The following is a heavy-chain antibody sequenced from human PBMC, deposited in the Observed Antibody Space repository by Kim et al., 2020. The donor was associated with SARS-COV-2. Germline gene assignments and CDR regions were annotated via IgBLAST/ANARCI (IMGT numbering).Heavy chain of an antibody. Sequence: GGSLRLSCAASGFTFSSYSMNWVRQAPGKGLEWVSSISSSSSYIYYADSVKGRFTISRDNAKNSLYLQMNSLRAEDTAVYYCAKIYCSSTSCFRTDVVVWGQRTLLTVSS. CDR3: AKIYCSSTSCFRTDVVV. D-gene: IGHD2-2*01. CDR2: ISSSSSYI. CDR1: GFTFSSYS. J-gene: IGHJ4*02. V-gene: IGHV3-21*01.